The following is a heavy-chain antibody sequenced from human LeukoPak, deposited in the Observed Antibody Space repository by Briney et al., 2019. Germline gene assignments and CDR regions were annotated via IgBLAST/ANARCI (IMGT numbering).Heavy chain of an antibody. V-gene: IGHV3-48*03. Sequence: GGSLRLSCAASGFNFSSSEMHWVRRAPGKGLEWLSYISHTGNTKYYADSVQGRFTVSRDNFRETVYLQMNSLRAEDTGTYFCTKGDSSGLSYLERFDCWGQGTLVAVSS. CDR1: GFNFSSSE. J-gene: IGHJ4*02. CDR2: ISHTGNTK. D-gene: IGHD3-22*01. CDR3: TKGDSSGLSYLERFDC.